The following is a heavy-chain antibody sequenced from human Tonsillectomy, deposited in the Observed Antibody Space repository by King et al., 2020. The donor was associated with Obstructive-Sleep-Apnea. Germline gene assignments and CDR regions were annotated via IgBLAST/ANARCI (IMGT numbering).Heavy chain of an antibody. Sequence: QLVQSGGGVVQPGGSLRLSCAASGFIFSNYAMHWVRQAPGKGLEWVAFIRYDGSNKYYADSVKGRFTISRDNSKNTLYLQMNSLRTEDTAVYYCAKDTSSVAYWGQGTPVTVSS. CDR1: GFIFSNYA. CDR2: IRYDGSNK. V-gene: IGHV3-30*02. J-gene: IGHJ4*02. CDR3: AKDTSSVAY. D-gene: IGHD1-1*01.